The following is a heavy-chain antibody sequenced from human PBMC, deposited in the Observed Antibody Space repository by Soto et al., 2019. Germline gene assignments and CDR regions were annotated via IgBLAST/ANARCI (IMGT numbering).Heavy chain of an antibody. CDR3: ARGGSDYEGSGYYQGHV. CDR1: RGTFSNYG. V-gene: IGHV1-69*12. J-gene: IGHJ6*02. Sequence: QVQLVQSGAEVKKPGSKMKVSCKSSRGTFSNYGFSWVRQAPGQGLECMGVIVPIFGAEHPQKFQGRVTITADESTNTVFMELRGLRSEDTAVSYCARGGSDYEGSGYYQGHVWGQGTTVTVSS. D-gene: IGHD3-22*01. CDR2: IVPIFGA.